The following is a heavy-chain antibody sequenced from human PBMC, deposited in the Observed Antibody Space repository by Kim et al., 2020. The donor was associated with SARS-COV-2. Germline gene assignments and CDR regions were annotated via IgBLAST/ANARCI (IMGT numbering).Heavy chain of an antibody. Sequence: GGSLRLSCAASGFTFSSYAMSWVRQAPGKGLEWVSAISGSGGSTYYADSVKGRFTISRDNSKNTLYLQMNSLRAEDTAVYYCAKGQGGIGSSSWYNDYWGQGTLVTVSS. V-gene: IGHV3-23*01. J-gene: IGHJ4*02. CDR2: ISGSGGST. CDR3: AKGQGGIGSSSWYNDY. CDR1: GFTFSSYA. D-gene: IGHD6-13*01.